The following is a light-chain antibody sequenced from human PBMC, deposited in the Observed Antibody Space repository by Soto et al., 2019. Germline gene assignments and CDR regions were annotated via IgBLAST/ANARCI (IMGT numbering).Light chain of an antibody. CDR2: DVS. Sequence: QSVLTQPASVSGSPGQSITISCPGTSSDVGTYNYVSWYQQYPAKAPKLMIYDVSNRPSGVSNRFSGSKSGNTASLTISGLQPEDEAEHYRSSYTTRGTYFVGTGTKGTL. CDR3: SSYTTRGTYF. J-gene: IGLJ1*01. CDR1: SSDVGTYNY. V-gene: IGLV2-14*01.